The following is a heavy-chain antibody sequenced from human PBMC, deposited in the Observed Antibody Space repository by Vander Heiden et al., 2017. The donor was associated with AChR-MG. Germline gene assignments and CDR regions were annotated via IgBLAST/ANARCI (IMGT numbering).Heavy chain of an antibody. CDR1: GFTFSSYS. CDR2: ISSSSSYI. D-gene: IGHD6-6*01. V-gene: IGHV3-21*01. J-gene: IGHJ4*02. CDR3: ATKEDSSSIDY. Sequence: EVQLVESGRGLVKPGGSLRLSCATSGFTFSSYSMNWVRQAPGKGLEWVSSISSSSSYIDDADSVKGRFTISRDNAKNSLYLKMNSMRAEDTAVYYCATKEDSSSIDYWGQGNLVTVSS.